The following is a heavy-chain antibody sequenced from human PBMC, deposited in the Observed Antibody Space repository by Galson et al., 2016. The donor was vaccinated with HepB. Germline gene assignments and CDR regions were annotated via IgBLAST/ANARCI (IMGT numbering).Heavy chain of an antibody. CDR1: GGSIKSKDC. D-gene: IGHD2-21*01. J-gene: IGHJ5*02. CDR2: IHHSAGT. CDR3: TTGERVRGFDP. Sequence: SETLSLTCVVSGGSIKSKDCWNWVRQPPGKGLEWIGEIHHSAGTNYNVSLKNRVSMSTDESQNQLSLKLTSVTAADKAVYYCTTGERVRGFDPWGQGTLVTVSS. V-gene: IGHV4/OR15-8*02.